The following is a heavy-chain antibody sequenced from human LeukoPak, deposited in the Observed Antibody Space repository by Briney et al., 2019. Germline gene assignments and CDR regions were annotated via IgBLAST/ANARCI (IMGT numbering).Heavy chain of an antibody. CDR1: GYTFTGYY. D-gene: IGHD1-26*01. CDR2: INPNSGGT. J-gene: IGHJ4*02. V-gene: IGHV1-2*02. Sequence: ASVKVSCKASGYTFTGYYMHWVRQAPGQGLEWMGWINPNSGGTNYAQKFQGRVIMTRDTSISTAYMELSRLRSDDTAIYYCARSSSGSYLIDYWGQGTLVTVSS. CDR3: ARSSSGSYLIDY.